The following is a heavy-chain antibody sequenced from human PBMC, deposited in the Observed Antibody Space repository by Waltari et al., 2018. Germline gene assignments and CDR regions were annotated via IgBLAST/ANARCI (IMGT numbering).Heavy chain of an antibody. CDR2: IYYSGST. J-gene: IGHJ5*02. D-gene: IGHD3-22*01. Sequence: QVQLQESGPGLVKPSETLSLTCTVPGGSISSHYWSWIRQPPGTGLEWICYIYYSGSTNYDPSLNSRVTISVDTSKNQFSLKLSSVTAADTAVYYCARGLGSGYYDNWFDPWGQGTLVTVSS. CDR3: ARGLGSGYYDNWFDP. CDR1: GGSISSHY. V-gene: IGHV4-59*11.